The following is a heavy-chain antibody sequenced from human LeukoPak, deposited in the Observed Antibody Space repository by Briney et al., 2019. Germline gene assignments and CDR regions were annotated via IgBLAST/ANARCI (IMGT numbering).Heavy chain of an antibody. CDR3: VGALIAVAGKGDY. J-gene: IGHJ4*02. D-gene: IGHD6-19*01. CDR1: GFTFSSYA. Sequence: HTGRSLRLSCAASGFTFSSYAMHWVRQAPGKGLGWEAVISYDGSNKYYTDSVKGRFIISRDNSKNTLYMQMHSLRAEHTAVYYGVGALIAVAGKGDYWGPGNLGTVSS. V-gene: IGHV3-30*04. CDR2: ISYDGSNK.